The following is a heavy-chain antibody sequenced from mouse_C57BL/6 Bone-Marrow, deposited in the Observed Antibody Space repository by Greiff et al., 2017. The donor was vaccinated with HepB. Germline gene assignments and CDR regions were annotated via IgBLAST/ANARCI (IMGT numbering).Heavy chain of an antibody. CDR2: IDPSDSET. D-gene: IGHD2-1*01. CDR1: GYTFTSYW. CDR3: ARGGFYYGNPWFAY. J-gene: IGHJ3*01. Sequence: QVQLKQPGAELVRPGSSVKLSCKASGYTFTSYWMHWVKQRPIQGLEWIGNIDPSDSETHYNQKFKDKATLTVDKSSSTAYMQLSSLTSEDSAVYYCARGGFYYGNPWFAYWGQGTLVTVSA. V-gene: IGHV1-52*01.